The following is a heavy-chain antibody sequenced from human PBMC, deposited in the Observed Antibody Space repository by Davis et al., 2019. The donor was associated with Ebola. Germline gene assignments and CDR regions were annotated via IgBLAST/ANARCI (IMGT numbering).Heavy chain of an antibody. Sequence: GGSLRLSCAASGFTFSSYGMTWVRQAPGKGLEWVASISGTGGSTFYADSVKGRFTITRENFKNRLYLQMNRLRDEDTGLYFCANDGSNWGLPEYFDRWGQGTLVTVSS. CDR1: GFTFSSYG. D-gene: IGHD7-27*01. V-gene: IGHV3-23*01. J-gene: IGHJ4*02. CDR3: ANDGSNWGLPEYFDR. CDR2: ISGTGGST.